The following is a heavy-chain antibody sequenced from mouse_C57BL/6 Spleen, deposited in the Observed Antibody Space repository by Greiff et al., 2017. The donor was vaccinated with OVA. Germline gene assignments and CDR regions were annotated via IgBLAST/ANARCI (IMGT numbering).Heavy chain of an antibody. J-gene: IGHJ1*03. CDR3: TRGGLLRSLWYFDV. CDR2: IDPETGGT. D-gene: IGHD1-1*01. Sequence: QVQLKESGAELVRPGASVTLSCKASGYTFTDYEMHWVKQTPVHGLEWIGAIDPETGGTAYNQKFKGKAILTADKSSSTAYMELRSLTSEDSAVYYCTRGGLLRSLWYFDVWGTGTTVTVSS. CDR1: GYTFTDYE. V-gene: IGHV1-15*01.